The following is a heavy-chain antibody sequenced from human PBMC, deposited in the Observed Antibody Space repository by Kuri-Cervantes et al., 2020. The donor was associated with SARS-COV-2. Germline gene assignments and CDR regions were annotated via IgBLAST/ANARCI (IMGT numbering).Heavy chain of an antibody. CDR2: ISRSSSTI. V-gene: IGHV3-48*01. D-gene: IGHD2-2*01. J-gene: IGHJ4*01. CDR3: ARVSCSNTSCYVDY. Sequence: GGSLRLSCAASGFTFSDYNMNWVRQAPPKGLKWVSYISRSSSTIYYADSVKGRFTSSRDKAKNSLYLQMNSLRAEDTALSYCARVSCSNTSCYVDYWGHGTLVTVSS. CDR1: GFTFSDYN.